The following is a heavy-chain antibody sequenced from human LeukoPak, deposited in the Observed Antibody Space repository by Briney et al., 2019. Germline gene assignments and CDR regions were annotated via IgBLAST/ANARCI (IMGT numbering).Heavy chain of an antibody. CDR1: GYTFTSYG. D-gene: IGHD5-24*01. Sequence: ASVKVSCKASGYTFTSYGISWVRQAPGQGLEWMGWISAYNGNTNYAQKLQGRVTMTTDTSTNTAYMELRSLGSDDTAVYYCARGLQENLAWLKAFSAFDIWGQGTMVTVSS. J-gene: IGHJ3*02. CDR2: ISAYNGNT. V-gene: IGHV1-18*01. CDR3: ARGLQENLAWLKAFSAFDI.